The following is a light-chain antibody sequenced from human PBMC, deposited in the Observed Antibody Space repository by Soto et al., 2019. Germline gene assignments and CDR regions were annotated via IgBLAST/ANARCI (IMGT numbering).Light chain of an antibody. CDR3: SSYTRSTTLNVL. Sequence: QSVLTQPASVSGSHGQSITISCTGTSSDVGGYKFDSWYQQHPGKVPKLLIYDVSNRPSGVSNRFSGSKSGNTASLTISGLQAEDEAEYYCSSYTRSTTLNVLFGGGTKLTVL. J-gene: IGLJ2*01. CDR1: SSDVGGYKF. CDR2: DVS. V-gene: IGLV2-14*01.